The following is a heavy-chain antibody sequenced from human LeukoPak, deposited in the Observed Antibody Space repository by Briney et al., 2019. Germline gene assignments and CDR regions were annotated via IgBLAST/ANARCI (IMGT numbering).Heavy chain of an antibody. V-gene: IGHV3-30*02. J-gene: IGHJ4*02. CDR2: IRYDGSVK. D-gene: IGHD6-6*01. CDR1: GFSFSIYG. Sequence: GGSLRLSCAASGFSFSIYGMHWGRQAPGKGLEWVAYIRYDGSVKYYADSVKGRFTISRDNSKSTLYLQMNSLRAEDTAVYYCAKPPGGVARCFDSWGQGTLVTVSS. CDR3: AKPPGGVARCFDS.